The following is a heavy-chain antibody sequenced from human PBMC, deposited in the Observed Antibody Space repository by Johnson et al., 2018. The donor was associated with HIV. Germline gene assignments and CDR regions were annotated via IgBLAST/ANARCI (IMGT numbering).Heavy chain of an antibody. V-gene: IGHV3-13*01. J-gene: IGHJ3*02. Sequence: VSAIGTAGDTYYPGSVKGRFTISRENAKNSLYLQMNSLRAGDTAVYYCARDRIPYNWNYEGDAFDIWGQGTMVTVSS. D-gene: IGHD1-7*01. CDR2: IGTAGDT. CDR3: ARDRIPYNWNYEGDAFDI.